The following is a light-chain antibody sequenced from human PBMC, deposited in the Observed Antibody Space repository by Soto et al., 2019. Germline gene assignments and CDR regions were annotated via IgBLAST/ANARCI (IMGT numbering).Light chain of an antibody. CDR2: GAF. Sequence: EIVSTQSPGTLSLSPGERATLSCRASQSLRSNYLAWYQQKPGQAPRLLIYGAFTRATGIPDRFSGSGSGTDFTLTISRLEPADSAVYYCQQYGTLITFGQGTRLEIK. CDR3: QQYGTLIT. CDR1: QSLRSNY. V-gene: IGKV3-20*01. J-gene: IGKJ5*01.